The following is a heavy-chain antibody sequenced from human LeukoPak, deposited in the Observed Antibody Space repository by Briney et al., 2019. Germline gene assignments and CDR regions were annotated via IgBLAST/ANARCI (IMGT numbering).Heavy chain of an antibody. CDR2: MNPNSGNT. V-gene: IGHV1-8*01. CDR3: ARGFVGPAAIFNYYYYYMDV. Sequence: ASVKVSCKASGCTFTSYDINWVRQATGQGLEWMGWMNPNSGNTGYAQKFQGRVTMTRNTSISTAYMELSSLRSEDTAVYYCARGFVGPAAIFNYYYYYMDVWGKGTTVTVSS. CDR1: GCTFTSYD. J-gene: IGHJ6*03. D-gene: IGHD2-2*01.